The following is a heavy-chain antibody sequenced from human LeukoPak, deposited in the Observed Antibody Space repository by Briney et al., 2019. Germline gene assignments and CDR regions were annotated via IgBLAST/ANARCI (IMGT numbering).Heavy chain of an antibody. CDR2: ISAYNGNT. D-gene: IGHD2-21*01. Sequence: ASVKVSCKASGGTFSSYAISWVRQAPGQGLEWMGWISAYNGNTNYAQKLQGRVTMTTDTSTSTAYMELRSLRSDDTAVYYCARVFSDADWFDPWGQGTLVTVSS. CDR3: ARVFSDADWFDP. J-gene: IGHJ5*02. CDR1: GGTFSSYA. V-gene: IGHV1-18*01.